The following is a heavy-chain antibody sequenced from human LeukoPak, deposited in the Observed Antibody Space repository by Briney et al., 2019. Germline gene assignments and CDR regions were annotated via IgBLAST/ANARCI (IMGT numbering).Heavy chain of an antibody. CDR3: ARGQPWYYYDSSGYYYYY. J-gene: IGHJ4*02. V-gene: IGHV4-34*01. D-gene: IGHD3-22*01. CDR1: GGSFSGYY. Sequence: SETLSLTCAVYGGSFSGYYWSWIRQPPGKGLEWIGEINHSGSTNYNPSLKSRVTISVDTSKNQFSLKLSSVTAADTAVYYCARGQPWYYYDSSGYYYYYWGRGTVVTVSS. CDR2: INHSGST.